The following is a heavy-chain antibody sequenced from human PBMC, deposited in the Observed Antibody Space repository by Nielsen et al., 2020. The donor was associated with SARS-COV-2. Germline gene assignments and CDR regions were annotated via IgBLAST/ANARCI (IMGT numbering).Heavy chain of an antibody. CDR2: ISYDGSNK. CDR3: AREGRYSSSSGVDY. Sequence: SCAASGFTFSSYAMHWVRQAPGKGLEWVAVISYDGSNKYYADSVKGRFTISRDNSKNTLYLQMNSLRAEDTAVYYCAREGRYSSSSGVDYWGQGTLVTVSS. D-gene: IGHD6-6*01. V-gene: IGHV3-30*04. CDR1: GFTFSSYA. J-gene: IGHJ4*02.